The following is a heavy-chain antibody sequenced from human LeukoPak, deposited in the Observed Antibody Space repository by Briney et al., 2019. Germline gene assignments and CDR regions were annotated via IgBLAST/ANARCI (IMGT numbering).Heavy chain of an antibody. CDR1: GGSMSNYY. Sequence: SETLSLTCTVSGGSMSNYYWSWIRQPPGKGLEWIGYIYHSGDTNYNPSLKSRVTISIDTSKNQISLKLSSVTAADTAVYYCATRIAAAGTFDYWGQGTLVTVSS. D-gene: IGHD6-13*01. J-gene: IGHJ4*02. V-gene: IGHV4-59*01. CDR2: IYHSGDT. CDR3: ATRIAAAGTFDY.